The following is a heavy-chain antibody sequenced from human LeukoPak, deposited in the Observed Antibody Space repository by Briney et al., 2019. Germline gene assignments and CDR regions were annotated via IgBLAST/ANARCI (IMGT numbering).Heavy chain of an antibody. CDR1: AGSISSYY. D-gene: IGHD4-23*01. J-gene: IGHJ4*02. CDR3: ARHGNPPVFDY. CDR2: IVYSGST. V-gene: IGHV4-59*08. Sequence: SETLSLTCTVSAGSISSYYWSWIRQPPGKGLEWIGYIVYSGSTNYNPFLKSRVTISVDTSKNQFSLKLSSVTAADTAVYYCARHGNPPVFDYWGQGTLVTVSS.